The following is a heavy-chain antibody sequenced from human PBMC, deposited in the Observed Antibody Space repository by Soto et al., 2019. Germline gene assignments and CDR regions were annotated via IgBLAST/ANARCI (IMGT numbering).Heavy chain of an antibody. V-gene: IGHV4-31*03. Sequence: QVQLQESGPGLVKPSQTLSLTCTVSSGSISSGGYYWSWIRQHPGKGLEWIGYIYYSGSTYYNPCLKGRVTISVDTSKNQFSLKLSSVTAADTAVYYCARSPEATVTAFDYWGQGTLVTVSS. J-gene: IGHJ4*02. CDR3: ARSPEATVTAFDY. CDR1: SGSISSGGYY. D-gene: IGHD4-17*01. CDR2: IYYSGST.